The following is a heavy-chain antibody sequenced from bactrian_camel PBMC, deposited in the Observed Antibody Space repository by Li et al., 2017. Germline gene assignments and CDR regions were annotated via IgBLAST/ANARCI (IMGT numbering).Heavy chain of an antibody. D-gene: IGHD2*01. CDR3: AAGARGLLTLIASDFDY. V-gene: IGHV3S53*01. CDR2: IDNGGAT. J-gene: IGHJ4*01. Sequence: VQLVESGGGSVQAGGSLRLSYAAFGVTVRWSCMAWFRQAPGKQREGVATIDNGGATNYADSVQGRFTISRDNARITLQMDSLKPEDTAKYYCAAGARGLLTLIASDFDYWGQGTQVTVS. CDR1: GVTVRWSC.